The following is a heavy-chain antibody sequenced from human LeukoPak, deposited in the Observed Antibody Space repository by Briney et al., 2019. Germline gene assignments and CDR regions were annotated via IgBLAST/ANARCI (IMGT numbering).Heavy chain of an antibody. V-gene: IGHV1-69*13. CDR2: IIPIFGTA. Sequence: ASVKVSCKASGGTFSSYGISWVRQAPGQGLEWMGGIIPIFGTANYAQKFQGRVTITADESTSTAYMELSSLRSEDTAVYYCARVSYYPAYYFDYWGQGTLVTVPS. CDR1: GGTFSSYG. D-gene: IGHD3-10*01. CDR3: ARVSYYPAYYFDY. J-gene: IGHJ4*02.